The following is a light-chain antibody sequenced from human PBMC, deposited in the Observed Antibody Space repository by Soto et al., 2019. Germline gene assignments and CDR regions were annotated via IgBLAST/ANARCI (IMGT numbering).Light chain of an antibody. CDR1: QIIGTN. J-gene: IGKJ5*01. Sequence: DIQMTQSPSSLSASAGDRVTISCRAGQIIGTNLNWYQQRPGKAPKLLIYDASSLQSGVPSRFSGSGSGTEFILSINSLQPEDIATYYCLQVSSFPRTFGQGTRLEIK. CDR3: LQVSSFPRT. CDR2: DAS. V-gene: IGKV1-39*01.